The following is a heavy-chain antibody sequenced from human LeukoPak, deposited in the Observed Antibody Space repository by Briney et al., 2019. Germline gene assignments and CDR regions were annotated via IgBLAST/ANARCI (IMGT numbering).Heavy chain of an antibody. D-gene: IGHD3-10*01. CDR2: ISAYNGNT. V-gene: IGHV1-18*01. Sequence: ASVKVSCKASGYTFTSYGISWVRQAPGQGLEWMGWISAYNGNTNYAQKLQGRVTMTTDTSTSTAYMELRSLRSDDTALYFCAKDIVKGSASGTFDHWGQGTLVTVSS. CDR1: GYTFTSYG. CDR3: AKDIVKGSASGTFDH. J-gene: IGHJ4*02.